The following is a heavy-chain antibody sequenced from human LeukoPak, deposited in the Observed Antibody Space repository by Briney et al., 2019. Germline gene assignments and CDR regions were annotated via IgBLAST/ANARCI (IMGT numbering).Heavy chain of an antibody. D-gene: IGHD5-12*01. CDR3: ASQGSGYDSPIDH. CDR1: GFTFSSYS. V-gene: IGHV3-21*01. CDR2: ISGSSSYI. J-gene: IGHJ4*02. Sequence: GGSLRLSCAVSGFTFSSYSMNWVRQAPGKGLEWVSSISGSSSYIYYADSVKGRFTISRDNAKNSLYLQMNSLRAEDTAVYYCASQGSGYDSPIDHWGQGTLVTVSS.